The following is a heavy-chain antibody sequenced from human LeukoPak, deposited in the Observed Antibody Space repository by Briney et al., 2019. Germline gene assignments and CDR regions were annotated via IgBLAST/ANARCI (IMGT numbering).Heavy chain of an antibody. CDR3: ARDRVGTTKWGSSRYYYYMDV. CDR2: IKQDGSEK. CDR1: GFTFSTYR. Sequence: GGSLRLSCAASGFTFSTYRMSWVRQAPGKGLEWVANIKQDGSEKHYVDSVKGRFIISRDSAKNSLYLQMNSLRAEDTAVYYCARDRVGTTKWGSSRYYYYMDVWGKGTTVTISS. J-gene: IGHJ6*03. D-gene: IGHD1-26*01. V-gene: IGHV3-7*01.